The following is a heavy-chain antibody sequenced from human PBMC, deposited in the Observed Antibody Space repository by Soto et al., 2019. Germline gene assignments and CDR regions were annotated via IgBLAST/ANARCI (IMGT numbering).Heavy chain of an antibody. CDR3: ARDVLGLPGEGYYYYGMDV. CDR2: IWYDGSNK. Sequence: GGSLRLSCAASGFTFSSYGMHWVRQAPGKGLEWVAVIWYDGSNKYYADSVKGRFTISRDNSKNTLYLQMNSLGAEDTAVYYCARDVLGLPGEGYYYYGMDVWGQGTTVTVSS. J-gene: IGHJ6*02. D-gene: IGHD3-10*01. CDR1: GFTFSSYG. V-gene: IGHV3-33*01.